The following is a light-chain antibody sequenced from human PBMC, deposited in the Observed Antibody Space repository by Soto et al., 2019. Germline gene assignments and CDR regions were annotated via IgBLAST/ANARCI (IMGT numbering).Light chain of an antibody. Sequence: QSVLTQPPSASGTPGQRVTISCSGSSSNIGSNTVNWYQQLPGTAPKLLIYSNNQRPSGVPDRFSGSKSGTSASLAISGLQSEDEADYYCAAWDDSLNGREVVFGGGTKLTV. CDR1: SSNIGSNT. J-gene: IGLJ2*01. CDR3: AAWDDSLNGREVV. V-gene: IGLV1-44*01. CDR2: SNN.